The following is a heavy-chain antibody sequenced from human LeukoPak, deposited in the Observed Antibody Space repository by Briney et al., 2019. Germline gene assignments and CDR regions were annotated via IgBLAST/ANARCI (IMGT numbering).Heavy chain of an antibody. J-gene: IGHJ4*02. CDR2: IYSGGST. CDR1: GFTVSSNY. Sequence: GGSLRLSCAASGFTVSSNYMSWVRQAPGKGLEWVSVIYSGGSTYYADSVKGRFTISRDNSKNTLYLQMNSLRAEDTAVYYCARGMYSSSGGSFDYWGQGTLDTVSS. V-gene: IGHV3-66*01. D-gene: IGHD6-13*01. CDR3: ARGMYSSSGGSFDY.